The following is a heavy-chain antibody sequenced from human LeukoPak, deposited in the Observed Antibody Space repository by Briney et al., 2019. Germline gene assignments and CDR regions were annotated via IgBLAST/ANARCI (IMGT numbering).Heavy chain of an antibody. D-gene: IGHD2-15*01. CDR1: GFTFNNAW. V-gene: IGHV3-15*01. CDR2: IKTKTEGGTA. Sequence: GGSLRLSCAASGFTFNNAWMSWVRQAPRKGLEWVGRIKTKTEGGTADYAAPVKGRFTISRDDSKNTLYLQMNSLKTEDTAVYYCTIDLDCSGGSCYRTNYWGQGTLVTVSS. CDR3: TIDLDCSGGSCYRTNY. J-gene: IGHJ4*02.